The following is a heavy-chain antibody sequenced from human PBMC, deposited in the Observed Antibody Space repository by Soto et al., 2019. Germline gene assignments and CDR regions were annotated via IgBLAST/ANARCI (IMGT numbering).Heavy chain of an antibody. CDR3: ARDRHAGAMDFFDY. CDR2: IIPIFGTA. V-gene: IGHV1-69*13. J-gene: IGHJ4*02. D-gene: IGHD5-18*01. CDR1: GGTFSSYA. Sequence: XSVEVSCKASGGTFSSYAISWVRQAPGQGLEWMGGIIPIFGTANYAQKFQGRVTITADESTSTAYMELSSLRSEDTAVYYCARDRHAGAMDFFDYWGQGTLVTVSS.